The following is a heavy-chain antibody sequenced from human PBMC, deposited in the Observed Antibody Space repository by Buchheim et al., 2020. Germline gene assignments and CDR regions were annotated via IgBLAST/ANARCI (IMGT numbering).Heavy chain of an antibody. J-gene: IGHJ4*02. CDR2: ISYDGSLK. D-gene: IGHD2-21*02. CDR3: AKSYCGGDCHFEY. Sequence: QVQLVESGGGVVQPGTSLTLSCVASGFTFRTYGIHWVRQAPGKGLEWVAVISYDGSLKYYADSVKGRFTISRDNSRNTVYMHMHSLRTEDTAVYYCAKSYCGGDCHFEYWGQGTL. CDR1: GFTFRTYG. V-gene: IGHV3-30*18.